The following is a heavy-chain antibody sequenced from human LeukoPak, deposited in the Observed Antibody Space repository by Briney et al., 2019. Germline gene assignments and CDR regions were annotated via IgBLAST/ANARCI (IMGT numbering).Heavy chain of an antibody. J-gene: IGHJ4*02. CDR2: INHNGNVN. CDR3: TTRTVTTAGRH. V-gene: IGHV3-7*03. D-gene: IGHD4-17*01. CDR1: GFTFSSYW. Sequence: GGSLRLSCAASGFTFSSYWMNWARQAPGKGLEWVASINHNGNVNYYVDSVKGRFTISRDNAKNSLYLQMSNLRAEDTAVYYCTTRTVTTAGRHWGQGTLVTVSS.